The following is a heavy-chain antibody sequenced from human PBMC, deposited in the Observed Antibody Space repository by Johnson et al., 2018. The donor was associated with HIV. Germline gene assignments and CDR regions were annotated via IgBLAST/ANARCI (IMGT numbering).Heavy chain of an antibody. D-gene: IGHD2-21*02. CDR2: TNWNGANT. Sequence: VQLVESGGGVVRPGGSLRLSCATSGFIFNDHGMTWVRQVPGKGLEWVCDTNWNGANTAYADSVKGRFTISRDTAKKSLYLHMNSLRVEDTALSYCVRVGKYCDDDCHSGVDAFDIWGQGTMVTVSS. J-gene: IGHJ3*02. V-gene: IGHV3-20*04. CDR3: VRVGKYCDDDCHSGVDAFDI. CDR1: GFIFNDHG.